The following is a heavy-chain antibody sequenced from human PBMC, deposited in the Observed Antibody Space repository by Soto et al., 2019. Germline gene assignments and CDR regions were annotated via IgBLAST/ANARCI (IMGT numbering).Heavy chain of an antibody. D-gene: IGHD5-18*01. CDR3: ASGYSYGYRAEFDY. CDR2: ISAYNGNT. Sequence: GGSVKVSCKASGYTFTSYGISWVRQAPGQGLEWMGWISAYNGNTNYAQKLQGRVTMTTDTSTSTAYMELRSLRSDDTAVYYCASGYSYGYRAEFDYWGQGTLVTVSS. CDR1: GYTFTSYG. J-gene: IGHJ4*02. V-gene: IGHV1-18*01.